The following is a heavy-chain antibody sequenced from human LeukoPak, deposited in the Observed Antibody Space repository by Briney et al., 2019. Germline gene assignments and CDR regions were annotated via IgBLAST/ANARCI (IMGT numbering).Heavy chain of an antibody. CDR1: GFTFSSYW. CDR2: IKQDGSEK. D-gene: IGHD6-13*01. J-gene: IGHJ6*03. Sequence: GGSLRLSCAASGFTFSSYWMSWVRQAPGKGLEWVANIKQDGSEKYYVDSVKGRFTIPRDNAKNSLYLQMNSLRAEDTAVYYCARRNRAAAGTRSPYYYYMDVWGKGTTVTVSS. V-gene: IGHV3-7*01. CDR3: ARRNRAAAGTRSPYYYYMDV.